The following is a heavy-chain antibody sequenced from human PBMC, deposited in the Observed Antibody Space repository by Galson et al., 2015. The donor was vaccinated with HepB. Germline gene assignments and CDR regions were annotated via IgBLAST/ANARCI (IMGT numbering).Heavy chain of an antibody. CDR3: ARPPEYSSYYSGMDV. Sequence: SLRLSCAASGLTFRRYWMSWVRQAPGKGLEWVAIIKEDENAKDYVDSVKGRSTISRDNAKNSLYLQMNSLRAEDTAVYFCARPPEYSSYYSGMDVWGQGTTVTVSS. CDR1: GLTFRRYW. V-gene: IGHV3-7*03. J-gene: IGHJ6*02. D-gene: IGHD2/OR15-2a*01. CDR2: IKEDENAK.